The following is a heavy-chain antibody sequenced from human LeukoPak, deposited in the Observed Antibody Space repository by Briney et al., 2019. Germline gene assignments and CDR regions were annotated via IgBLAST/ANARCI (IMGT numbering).Heavy chain of an antibody. V-gene: IGHV3-66*01. CDR2: IYSGGST. D-gene: IGHD6-6*01. CDR3: AKSSIAARGAAFDI. Sequence: PGGSLRLSCAASGFTVSSNYMSWVRQAPGKGLEWVSVIYSGGSTYYADSVKGRFTISRDNSKNTLYLQMNSLRAEDTAVYYCAKSSIAARGAAFDIWGQGTMVTVSS. CDR1: GFTVSSNY. J-gene: IGHJ3*02.